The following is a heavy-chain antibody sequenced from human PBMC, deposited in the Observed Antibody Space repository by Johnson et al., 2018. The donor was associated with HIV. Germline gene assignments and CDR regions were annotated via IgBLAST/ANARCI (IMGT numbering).Heavy chain of an antibody. Sequence: QVQLVESGGGVVQPGRSLRLSCAASGFTFSSYAMHWVRQAPGKGLEWVAVISYDGSNKYYADSVKGRFTISRDNSKNTLYLQMNSLRAEDTAVYYCARPVAGMNDAFDIWCQGTMVTVSS. J-gene: IGHJ3*02. CDR1: GFTFSSYA. V-gene: IGHV3-30-3*01. CDR2: ISYDGSNK. D-gene: IGHD6-19*01. CDR3: ARPVAGMNDAFDI.